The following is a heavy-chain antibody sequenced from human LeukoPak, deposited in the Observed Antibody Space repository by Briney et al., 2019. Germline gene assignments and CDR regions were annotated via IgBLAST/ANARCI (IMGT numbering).Heavy chain of an antibody. D-gene: IGHD3-10*01. J-gene: IGHJ5*02. V-gene: IGHV4-4*07. CDR3: ARDPILWFGELYPRRGFDP. CDR2: IYTSGST. Sequence: SETLSLTWTVSGGSISSYYWSWIRQPAGKGLELVGRIYTSGSTNYNPSLKSRVTMSVDTSKNQFSLKLSSVTAADTAVYYCARDPILWFGELYPRRGFDPWGQGTLITVSS. CDR1: GGSISSYY.